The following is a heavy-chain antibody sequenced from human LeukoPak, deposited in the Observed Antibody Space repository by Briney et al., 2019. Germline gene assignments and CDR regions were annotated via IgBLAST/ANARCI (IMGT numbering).Heavy chain of an antibody. CDR1: GDSITSYF. V-gene: IGHV4-4*07. J-gene: IGHJ4*02. Sequence: SETLSLTCTVSGDSITSYFGNWVRQPAGKGLEWIGRISTTVSTDYNPSLESRITLSVDTSRNQVSLRLTSVTAADTALYYCARGGDAFYHWGQGTLVTVSS. D-gene: IGHD3-10*01. CDR2: ISTTVST. CDR3: ARGGDAFYH.